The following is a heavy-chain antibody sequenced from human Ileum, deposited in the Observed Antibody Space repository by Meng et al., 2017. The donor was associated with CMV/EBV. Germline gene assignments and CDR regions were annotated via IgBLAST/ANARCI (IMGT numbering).Heavy chain of an antibody. V-gene: IGHV1-8*03. CDR3: AGGASTMSPFEF. J-gene: IGHJ4*02. CDR2: MNPNSGNT. Sequence: CKASGYTFTSYDITWVRQATGQGLEWMGWMNPNSGNTGYAQKFQGRVTITRNTSISTAYMELSSLRSEDTAVYYCAGGASTMSPFEFWGQGALVTVSS. CDR1: GYTFTSYD. D-gene: IGHD5/OR15-5a*01.